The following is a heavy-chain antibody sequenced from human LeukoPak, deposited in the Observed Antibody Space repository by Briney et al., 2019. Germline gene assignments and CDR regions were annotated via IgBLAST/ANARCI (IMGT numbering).Heavy chain of an antibody. CDR3: AKYSRDSSGSYDY. CDR1: GFTFSSYG. J-gene: IGHJ4*02. D-gene: IGHD3-22*01. V-gene: IGHV3-23*01. Sequence: PGGSLRLSCAASGFTFSSYGMSWVRQAPGKGLEWVSGISGSGSDGSTYYADSVKGRFTISRDNSKNTLYLQMNSLRAEDTAVYYCAKYSRDSSGSYDYWGQGTLVTVSS. CDR2: ISGSGSDGST.